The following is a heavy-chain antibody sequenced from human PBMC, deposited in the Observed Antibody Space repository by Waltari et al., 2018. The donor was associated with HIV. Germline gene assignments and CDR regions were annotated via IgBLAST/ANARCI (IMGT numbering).Heavy chain of an antibody. V-gene: IGHV1-69*13. CDR2: IIPIFGTA. Sequence: QVQLVQSGAEVKKPGSSVKVSCKASGGTFRSYAISWVRRAPGQGLEWMGGIIPIFGTANYAQKFQGRVTITADESTSTAYMELSSLRSEDTAVYYCARGYSSGWSTWFDPWGQGTLVTVSS. J-gene: IGHJ5*02. CDR3: ARGYSSGWSTWFDP. D-gene: IGHD6-19*01. CDR1: GGTFRSYA.